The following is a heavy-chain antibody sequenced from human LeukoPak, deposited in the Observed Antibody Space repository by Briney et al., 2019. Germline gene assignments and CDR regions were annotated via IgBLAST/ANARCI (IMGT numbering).Heavy chain of an antibody. CDR3: ARETGYSYVDTLDY. CDR1: GFTFSSYS. D-gene: IGHD5-18*01. V-gene: IGHV3-21*01. CDR2: ISSSSSYI. J-gene: IGHJ4*02. Sequence: SGGSLRLSRAASGFTFSSYSMNWVRQAPGKGLEWVSSISSSSSYIYYADSVKGRFTISRDNAKNSLYLQMNSLRAEDTAVYYCARETGYSYVDTLDYWGQGTLVTVSS.